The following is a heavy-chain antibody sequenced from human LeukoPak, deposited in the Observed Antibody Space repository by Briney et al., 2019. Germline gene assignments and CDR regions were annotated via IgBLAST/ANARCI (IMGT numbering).Heavy chain of an antibody. CDR2: ISSNGGFT. V-gene: IGHV3-64*02. Sequence: GGSLRLSCAASGFTFSSYAMHWVRQAPGKGLEYVSAISSNGGFTYYADSVKGRFTISRDNSKNTLYLQMGSLRGEDMAVYYCARWRPIEYSDIWGRGTLVTVSS. J-gene: IGHJ2*01. D-gene: IGHD1-26*01. CDR1: GFTFSSYA. CDR3: ARWRPIEYSDI.